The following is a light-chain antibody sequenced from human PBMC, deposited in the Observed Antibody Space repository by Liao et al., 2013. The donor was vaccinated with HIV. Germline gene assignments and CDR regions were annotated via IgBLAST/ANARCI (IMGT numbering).Light chain of an antibody. CDR2: SDS. Sequence: SYELTQPPSVSVAPGQTARITCGGNNIGSKSVHWYQQKPGQAPVLVIYSDSDRPSGIPERFSGSNSGHTATLTLSRVEAGDEAAYYCQVWDSSSDHPVVFGGGTKLTVL. J-gene: IGLJ2*01. CDR3: QVWDSSSDHPVV. CDR1: NIGSKS. V-gene: IGLV3-21*01.